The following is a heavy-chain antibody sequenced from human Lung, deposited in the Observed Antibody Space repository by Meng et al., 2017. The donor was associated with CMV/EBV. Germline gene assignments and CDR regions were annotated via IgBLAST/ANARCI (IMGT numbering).Heavy chain of an antibody. CDR2: IFYNGST. CDR1: GVSIRSADYY. Sequence: SGVSIRSADYYWSWIRQPPGKGLEWVGYIFYNGSTYYNPSLKSRLSISMDTSKNQFSLKLRSLTAADTAIYYCVREILAPINYYFDSWGQGTLVTVSS. D-gene: IGHD3-10*01. CDR3: VREILAPINYYFDS. V-gene: IGHV4-30-4*01. J-gene: IGHJ4*02.